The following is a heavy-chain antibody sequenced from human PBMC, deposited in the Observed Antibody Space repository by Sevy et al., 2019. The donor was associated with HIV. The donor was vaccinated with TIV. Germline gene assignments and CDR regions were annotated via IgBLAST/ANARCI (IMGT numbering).Heavy chain of an antibody. J-gene: IGHJ4*02. CDR1: GGSISAKNYF. Sequence: SETLSLTCSLSGGSISAKNYFWGWIRQPPGKGLEWIGSVYYSGSASYSPSLQSRVGISVDTSKNHFSLKLSSLNATDTAFYYCARQAFKHGYQPHYFDNWSQGTLVTVSS. V-gene: IGHV4-39*01. CDR3: ARQAFKHGYQPHYFDN. D-gene: IGHD5-18*01. CDR2: VYYSGSA.